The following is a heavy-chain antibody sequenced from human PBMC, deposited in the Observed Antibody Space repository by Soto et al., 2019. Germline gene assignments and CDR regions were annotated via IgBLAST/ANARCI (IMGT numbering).Heavy chain of an antibody. CDR3: ARGERWYVHCLGI. Sequence: WIRKPAGKGLEWIGRIFTSGSTNYNPSLKSRVTMSVDTSKNQFSLRLSSVTAADTAFYYCARGERWYVHCLGIWGQGIL. CDR2: IFTSGST. V-gene: IGHV4-4*07. J-gene: IGHJ4*01. D-gene: IGHD2-15*01.